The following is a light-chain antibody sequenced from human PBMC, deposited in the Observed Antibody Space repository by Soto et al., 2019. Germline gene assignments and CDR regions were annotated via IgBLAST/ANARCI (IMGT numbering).Light chain of an antibody. CDR2: AAS. CDR3: QQYYTYPL. J-gene: IGKJ2*01. V-gene: IGKV1-8*01. Sequence: AIRMTQSPSSFSASTGDRVTITCRASQGISSYLAWYQQKPGKAPKLLIYAASTLQSGVPSRFSGSGSATDFTLTISCLQSEDFATYYCQQYYTYPLFGQGTKLEIK. CDR1: QGISSY.